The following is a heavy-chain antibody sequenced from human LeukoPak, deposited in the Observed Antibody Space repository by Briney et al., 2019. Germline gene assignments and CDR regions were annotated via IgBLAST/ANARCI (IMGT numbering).Heavy chain of an antibody. CDR2: ISYDGSNK. V-gene: IGHV3-30*18. CDR3: AKSTISSMSP. CDR1: GFTFSSYG. D-gene: IGHD6-13*01. Sequence: GESLRLSCAASGFTFSSYGMHWVRQAPGKGLEWVAVISYDGSNKYYADSVKGRFTISRDNSKNTLYLQMNSLRAEDTAVYYCAKSTISSMSPWGQGTLVTVSS. J-gene: IGHJ5*02.